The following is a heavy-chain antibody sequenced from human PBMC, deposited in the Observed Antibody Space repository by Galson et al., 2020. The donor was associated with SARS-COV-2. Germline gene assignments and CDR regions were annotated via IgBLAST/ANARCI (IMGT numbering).Heavy chain of an antibody. CDR3: ARDVDFGKAFDI. D-gene: IGHD3-10*01. CDR2: IHSSGTT. V-gene: IGHV4-31*03. Sequence: LSLTCSVSGGSISTGGYYWSWICQHPGTGLEWIGYIHSSGTTYYKSSLRSRLTISLDTSKNQFSLNLTSVTAGDTAVYYCARDVDFGKAFDIWGQGTMVTVSS. J-gene: IGHJ3*02. CDR1: GGSISTGGYY.